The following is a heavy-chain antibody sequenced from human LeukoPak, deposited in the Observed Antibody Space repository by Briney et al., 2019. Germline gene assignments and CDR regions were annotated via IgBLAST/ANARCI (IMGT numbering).Heavy chain of an antibody. J-gene: IGHJ6*02. Sequence: GGSLRLSCTASGFTFSSYAMNWVRQAPGKGLEWVSGISGSGTSTYYADSVKGRFTISRDNSKNTLYLQMNSLRAEDTAVYYCARDLGRITMVRGVIGYYYYYGMDVWGQGTTVTVSS. V-gene: IGHV3-23*01. CDR2: ISGSGTST. CDR3: ARDLGRITMVRGVIGYYYYYGMDV. D-gene: IGHD3-10*01. CDR1: GFTFSSYA.